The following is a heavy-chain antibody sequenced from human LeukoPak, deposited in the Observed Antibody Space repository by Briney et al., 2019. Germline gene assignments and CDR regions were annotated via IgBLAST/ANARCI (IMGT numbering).Heavy chain of an antibody. CDR1: GGSISSYY. CDR3: ARHRSVGSGYPKYGMDV. J-gene: IGHJ6*02. D-gene: IGHD5-12*01. Sequence: SETLSLTCTVSGGSISSYYWSRIRQPPGKGLEWIGYIYYSGSTNYNPSLKSRVTISVDTSKNQFSLKLSSVTAADTAVYYCARHRSVGSGYPKYGMDVWGQGTTVTVSS. CDR2: IYYSGST. V-gene: IGHV4-59*08.